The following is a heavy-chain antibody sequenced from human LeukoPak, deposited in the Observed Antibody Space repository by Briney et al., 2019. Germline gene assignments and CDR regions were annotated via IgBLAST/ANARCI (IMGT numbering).Heavy chain of an antibody. J-gene: IGHJ5*02. Sequence: GRSLRLSCAASGFTFSSYGMHWVRQAPGKGLEWVAVIWYDGSNKYYADSVKGRFTISRDNSKNTLYLQMNSLRAEDTAVYYCAKAPHSSRSGWFDPWGQGTLVTVSS. CDR2: IWYDGSNK. CDR3: AKAPHSSRSGWFDP. V-gene: IGHV3-33*06. D-gene: IGHD6-13*01. CDR1: GFTFSSYG.